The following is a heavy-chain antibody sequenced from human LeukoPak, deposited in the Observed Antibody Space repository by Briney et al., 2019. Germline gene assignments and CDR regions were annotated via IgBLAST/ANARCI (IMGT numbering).Heavy chain of an antibody. CDR1: RFTFSSYW. D-gene: IGHD3-10*01. V-gene: IGHV3-7*03. CDR3: AREGSVYYYGSGSYHIRPPWGRYYYGMDV. CDR2: IKQDGSEK. Sequence: GGSLRLSCAASRFTFSSYWMSWVRQAPGKGLEWVANIKQDGSEKYYVDSVKGRFTISRDNAKNSLYLQMNSLRAEDTAVYYCAREGSVYYYGSGSYHIRPPWGRYYYGMDVWGKGTTVTVSS. J-gene: IGHJ6*04.